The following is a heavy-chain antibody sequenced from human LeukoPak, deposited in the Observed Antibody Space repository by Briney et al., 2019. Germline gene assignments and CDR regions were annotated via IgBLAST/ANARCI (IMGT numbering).Heavy chain of an antibody. Sequence: ASVKVSCKASGYTFTGYYMHWVRQAPGQGLEWMGWINPNSGGTNYAQKFQGRVTMTSDTSISTAYMELSRLRSDDTAVYYCARDSVGTIFGVVMTDYYYMDVWGKGTTVTVSS. D-gene: IGHD3-3*01. CDR3: ARDSVGTIFGVVMTDYYYMDV. CDR2: INPNSGGT. V-gene: IGHV1-2*02. J-gene: IGHJ6*03. CDR1: GYTFTGYY.